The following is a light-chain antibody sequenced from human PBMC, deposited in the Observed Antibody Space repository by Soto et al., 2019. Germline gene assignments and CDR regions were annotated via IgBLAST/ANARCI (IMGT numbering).Light chain of an antibody. CDR1: QSVLYSSNNKNY. CDR2: WAS. V-gene: IGKV4-1*01. CDR3: QQYYRPWT. J-gene: IGKJ1*01. Sequence: DIVMTQSPDSLAVSLGERATINCKSSQSVLYSSNNKNYLAWYQQKPGQPPKLLIYWASTRESGVPDRFSSSGSWTDFTLTISSLQAEDVAVYYCQQYYRPWTFGQGTKVEIK.